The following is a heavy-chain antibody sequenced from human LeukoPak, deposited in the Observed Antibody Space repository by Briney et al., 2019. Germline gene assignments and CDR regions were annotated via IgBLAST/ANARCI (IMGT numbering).Heavy chain of an antibody. V-gene: IGHV1-2*02. CDR2: INPNSGGT. CDR1: GYTFTGYY. D-gene: IGHD2-2*01. Sequence: ASVKVSCKASGYTFTGYYMHWVRQAPGQGLEWMGWINPNSGGTNYAQKFQGRVTMTRDTSISTAYMELSRLRSDDTAVYYCARVSYEVPAATAPLYYYYMDVWGKGTTVTVSS. CDR3: ARVSYEVPAATAPLYYYYMDV. J-gene: IGHJ6*03.